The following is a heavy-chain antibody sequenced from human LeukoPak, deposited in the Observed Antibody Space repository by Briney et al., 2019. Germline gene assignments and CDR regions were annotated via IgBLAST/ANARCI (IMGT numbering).Heavy chain of an antibody. V-gene: IGHV4-4*07. CDR2: IYASGST. CDR1: GSSFSSSY. Sequence: SETLSLTCTVSGSSFSSSYWSWIRQPPGKGLEWIGRIYASGSTHYNPSFKSRVTISVDTSKNHFSLNLSSVTAADTAVYYCARDWMDSSSWFRWYFDLWGRGTLVIVSS. J-gene: IGHJ2*01. D-gene: IGHD6-13*01. CDR3: ARDWMDSSSWFRWYFDL.